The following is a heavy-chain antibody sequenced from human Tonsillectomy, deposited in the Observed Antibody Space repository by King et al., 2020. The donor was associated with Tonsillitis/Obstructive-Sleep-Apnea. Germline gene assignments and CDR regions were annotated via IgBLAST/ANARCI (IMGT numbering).Heavy chain of an antibody. Sequence: QLVQSGGGLVQPGRSLRLSCAASGFTFDDYAMHWVRHAPGKGLEWVSGISWNSGSIGYADSVKGRFTISRDNAKNSLYLQMNSLRAEDTALYYCAKGEGDIVVVPAAILAAFDIWGQGTMVTVSS. D-gene: IGHD2-2*02. CDR3: AKGEGDIVVVPAAILAAFDI. CDR1: GFTFDDYA. J-gene: IGHJ3*02. V-gene: IGHV3-9*01. CDR2: ISWNSGSI.